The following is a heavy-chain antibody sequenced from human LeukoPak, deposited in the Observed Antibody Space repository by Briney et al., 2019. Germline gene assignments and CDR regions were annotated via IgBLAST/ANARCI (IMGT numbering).Heavy chain of an antibody. CDR3: ANRLVPAAIAPPFDY. CDR1: GFTFSSYG. V-gene: IGHV3-30*18. J-gene: IGHJ4*02. CDR2: ISYDGSNK. D-gene: IGHD2-2*01. Sequence: PGGSLRLSCAASGFTFSSYGMHWVRQAPGKGLEWVAVISYDGSNKYYADSVKGRFTISRDNSKNTLYLQMNSLRAEDTAVYYCANRLVPAAIAPPFDYWGQGTLVTVSS.